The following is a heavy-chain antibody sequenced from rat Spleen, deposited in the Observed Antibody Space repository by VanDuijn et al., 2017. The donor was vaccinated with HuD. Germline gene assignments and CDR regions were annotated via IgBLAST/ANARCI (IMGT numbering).Heavy chain of an antibody. CDR2: MWSDGDT. Sequence: QVQLKESGPGLVQPSQTLSLTCTVSGLSLTTYNLHWVRQPPGKGLEWMGVMWSDGDTSYNSALKSRLSISRDTSKSQVFLKMSSLQTEDTATDYCASPYVYYGPMDAWGQGASVTVSS. J-gene: IGHJ4*01. V-gene: IGHV2-32*01. CDR1: GLSLTTYN. CDR3: ASPYVYYGPMDA. D-gene: IGHD1-6*01.